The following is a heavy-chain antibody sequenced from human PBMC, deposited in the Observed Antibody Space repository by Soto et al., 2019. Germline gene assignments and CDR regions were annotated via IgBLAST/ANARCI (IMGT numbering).Heavy chain of an antibody. J-gene: IGHJ5*02. V-gene: IGHV1-18*01. CDR1: GYTFTSYG. D-gene: IGHD6-19*01. Sequence: VASVKVSCKASGYTFTSYGISWVRQAPGQGLEWMGWISAYNGNTNYAQKLQGRVTMTTDTSTSKAYMELRSLRSDDTAVYYCARAASLRGAVAGTWWFDPWGQGTLVTVSS. CDR3: ARAASLRGAVAGTWWFDP. CDR2: ISAYNGNT.